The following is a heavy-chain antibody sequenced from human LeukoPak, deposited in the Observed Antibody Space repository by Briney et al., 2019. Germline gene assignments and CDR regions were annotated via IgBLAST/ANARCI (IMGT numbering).Heavy chain of an antibody. V-gene: IGHV3-30-3*01. Sequence: HPGRSLRLSCAASGFTFNSYAMHWVRQAPGKGLEWVAVISYDGSNKYYADSVKGRFTISRDNSKNTLYLQMNSLRAEDTAVYYCARGGYCSSTSCYLNDYWGQGTLVTVSS. CDR2: ISYDGSNK. D-gene: IGHD2-2*01. CDR3: ARGGYCSSTSCYLNDY. CDR1: GFTFNSYA. J-gene: IGHJ4*02.